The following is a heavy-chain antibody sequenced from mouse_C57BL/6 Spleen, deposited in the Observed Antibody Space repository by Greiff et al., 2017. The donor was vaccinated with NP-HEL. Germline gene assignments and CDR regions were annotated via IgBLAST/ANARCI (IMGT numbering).Heavy chain of an antibody. CDR1: GYTFTSYW. J-gene: IGHJ2*01. Sequence: QVQLQQPGAELVRPGTSVKLSCKASGYTFTSYWMHWVKQRPGQGLEWIGVIDPSDSYTNYNPKFKGKATLTVDTSSSTAYMQLSSLTSEDSAVYYCARGPKYYGSTYFDYWGQGTTLTVSS. CDR2: IDPSDSYT. V-gene: IGHV1-59*01. D-gene: IGHD1-1*01. CDR3: ARGPKYYGSTYFDY.